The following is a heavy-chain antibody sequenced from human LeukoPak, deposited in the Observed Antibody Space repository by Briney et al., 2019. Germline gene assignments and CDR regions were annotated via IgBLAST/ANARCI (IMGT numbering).Heavy chain of an antibody. CDR2: INEDASKK. Sequence: SGGSLRLSCAASGFTFSNYWMIWVRQAPGKGREWLANINEDASKKYDVDSVEGRFTISRDDAKNSLYLQMNSLRAEDTAMYYCATRTYSSSPSWGQGTLVTVSS. V-gene: IGHV3-7*01. CDR3: ATRTYSSSPS. D-gene: IGHD6-6*01. CDR1: GFTFSNYW. J-gene: IGHJ5*02.